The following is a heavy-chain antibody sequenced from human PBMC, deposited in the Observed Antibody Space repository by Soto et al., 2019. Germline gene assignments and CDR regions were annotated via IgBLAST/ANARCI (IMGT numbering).Heavy chain of an antibody. V-gene: IGHV1-69*06. CDR2: IIPVFGTP. CDR1: GYSFSIHA. J-gene: IGHJ4*02. CDR3: ARGGALSTSWYWGDGLDS. D-gene: IGHD6-13*01. Sequence: QVQLEQSGSEVKKSGSSVKVSCKASGYSFSIHAITWVRQAPGQGLEGMGGIIPVFGTPSYAQKFQGRVTISADKSTNPSYLELRSLRSEDTAVYYCARGGALSTSWYWGDGLDSWGQGTKVTVSS.